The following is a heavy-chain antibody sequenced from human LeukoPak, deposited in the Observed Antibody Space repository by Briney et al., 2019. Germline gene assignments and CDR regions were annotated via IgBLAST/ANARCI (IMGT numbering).Heavy chain of an antibody. V-gene: IGHV3-64*01. D-gene: IGHD3-10*01. J-gene: IGHJ3*02. Sequence: GGSLRLSCAASGFTFNTYGIHWVRQAPGKRLEYVSGISSTGGSTYYANPVKGRFTISRDNAKNSLYLQMNSLRAEDTAVYYCARDSEGYYYGSGSYQGAFDIWGQGTMVTVSS. CDR2: ISSTGGST. CDR3: ARDSEGYYYGSGSYQGAFDI. CDR1: GFTFNTYG.